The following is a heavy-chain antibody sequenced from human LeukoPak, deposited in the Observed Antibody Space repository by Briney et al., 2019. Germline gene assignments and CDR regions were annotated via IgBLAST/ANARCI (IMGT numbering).Heavy chain of an antibody. D-gene: IGHD3-22*01. CDR1: GYSFTNYW. J-gene: IGHJ2*01. CDR3: ASQTASSGYYYPWYFDL. Sequence: GESLKISCKASGYSFTNYWIGWVRQMPGKGLEWKGIIYPGDSDTRYSPSFQGQVTISADKSISTAYLQWSSLKASDTAMYYCASQTASSGYYYPWYFDLWGRGTLVTVSS. V-gene: IGHV5-51*01. CDR2: IYPGDSDT.